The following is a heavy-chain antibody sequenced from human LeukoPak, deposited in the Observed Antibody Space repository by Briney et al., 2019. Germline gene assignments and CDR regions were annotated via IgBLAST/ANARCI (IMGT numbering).Heavy chain of an antibody. D-gene: IGHD5-18*01. J-gene: IGHJ4*02. CDR3: ARSAYNYGYVYFDH. Sequence: ASVRVSCKASGYTFTGCFIHYVRQAPGQGLEWMGWIDPNSDNIRYSETFKDRVTMTRDTSTNTAYMELSWLRSDDTAVYYCARSAYNYGYVYFDHWGQGTLVIVSS. V-gene: IGHV1-2*02. CDR1: GYTFTGCF. CDR2: IDPNSDNI.